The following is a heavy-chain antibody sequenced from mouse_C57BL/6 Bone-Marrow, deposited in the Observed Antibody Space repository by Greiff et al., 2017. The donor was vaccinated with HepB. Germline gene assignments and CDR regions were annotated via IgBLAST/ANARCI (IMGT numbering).Heavy chain of an antibody. D-gene: IGHD1-1*01. Sequence: EVQLQQSGAELVRPGASVKLSCTASGFNIKDDYMHWVKQRPEQGLAWIGWIDPENGDTEYASKVQGKATITADTSSNTAYLQLSSLTSEDTAVYYWTAEDYYYGCYAMDYWGQGTSVTVSS. V-gene: IGHV14-4*01. CDR1: GFNIKDDY. J-gene: IGHJ4*01. CDR2: IDPENGDT. CDR3: TAEDYYYGCYAMDY.